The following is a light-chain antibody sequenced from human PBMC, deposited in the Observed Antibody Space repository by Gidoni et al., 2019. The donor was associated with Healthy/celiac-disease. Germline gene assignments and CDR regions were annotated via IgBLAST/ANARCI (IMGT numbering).Light chain of an antibody. Sequence: DLTMTQSTSSLSSSVGDRVTITCQASQDISNYLNWYQQKPGKPPKLLIYDASNLETGVPSRFSGCGSGTDFTFTISRPQSEDIATYYCQHYDNLPLTFGGGTKVEIK. CDR3: QHYDNLPLT. CDR1: QDISNY. J-gene: IGKJ4*01. CDR2: DAS. V-gene: IGKV1-33*01.